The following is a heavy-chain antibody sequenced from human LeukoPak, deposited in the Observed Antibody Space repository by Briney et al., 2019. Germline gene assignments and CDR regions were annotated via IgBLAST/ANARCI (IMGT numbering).Heavy chain of an antibody. D-gene: IGHD3-22*01. V-gene: IGHV3-21*06. CDR3: ATRKGYYDSSESY. J-gene: IGHJ4*02. CDR2: ISSSGSYI. Sequence: GGSLRLSCAASEFTFSSYTMNWVRQAPGKGLEWVSSISSSGSYIYYADSVKGRFTISRDNAKNSLYLQMNSLRAEDTAVYYCATRKGYYDSSESYWGQGTLVTVSS. CDR1: EFTFSSYT.